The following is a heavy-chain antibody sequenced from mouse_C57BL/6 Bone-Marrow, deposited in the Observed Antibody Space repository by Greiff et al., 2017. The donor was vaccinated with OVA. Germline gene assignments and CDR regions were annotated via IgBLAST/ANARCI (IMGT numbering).Heavy chain of an antibody. CDR1: GYTFTSYW. V-gene: IGHV1-55*01. CDR3: ASITTVVATYDFDY. CDR2: IYPGSGST. D-gene: IGHD1-1*01. Sequence: QVQLQQPGAELVKPGASVKMSCKASGYTFTSYWITWVKQRPGQGLEWIGDIYPGSGSTNYNEKFKSKATLTVDTSSSTAYMQRSSLTSEDSAVYSGASITTVVATYDFDYWGQGTTLTVSS. J-gene: IGHJ2*01.